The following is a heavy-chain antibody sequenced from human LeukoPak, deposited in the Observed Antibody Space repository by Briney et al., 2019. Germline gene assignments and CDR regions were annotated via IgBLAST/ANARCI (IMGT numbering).Heavy chain of an antibody. CDR3: ARDHNYAFDN. CDR2: IGIDSGNT. V-gene: IGHV3-48*01. CDR1: GFPFIEYS. J-gene: IGHJ4*02. Sequence: GGSLRLSCTASGFPFIEYSMNWVRQAPGKGLEWISYIGIDSGNTKYTDSVRGRFTISADKAKNSLYLQMNSLRVEDTAVYYCARDHNYAFDNWGRGTLVSVAS. D-gene: IGHD1-1*01.